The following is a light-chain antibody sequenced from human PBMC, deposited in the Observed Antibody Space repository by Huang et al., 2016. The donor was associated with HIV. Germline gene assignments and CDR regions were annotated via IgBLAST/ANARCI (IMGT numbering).Light chain of an antibody. J-gene: IGKJ3*01. V-gene: IGKV3-15*01. CDR2: AAS. Sequence: ETVMTQSPVTLSVSPGDRASLSCRSSQIVSSHLAWYQQKPGPAPRLLIYAASTRATGVPARFSGSGAGTEFTLTISTLQSEDSAVYYCQQYNDFRSTFGPGTRVEI. CDR3: QQYNDFRST. CDR1: QIVSSH.